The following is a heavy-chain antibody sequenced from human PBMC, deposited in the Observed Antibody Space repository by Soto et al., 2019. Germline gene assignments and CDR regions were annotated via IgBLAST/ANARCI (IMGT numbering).Heavy chain of an antibody. CDR3: TTDRHYYDSSGYYYFDY. J-gene: IGHJ4*02. CDR1: GFTFSNAW. CDR2: IKSKTDGGTT. V-gene: IGHV3-15*01. Sequence: LRLSCAASGFTFSNAWMSWVRQAPGKGLEWVGRIKSKTDGGTTDYAAPVKGRFTISRDDSKNTLYLQMNSLKTEDTAVYYCTTDRHYYDSSGYYYFDYWGQGTLVTVSS. D-gene: IGHD3-22*01.